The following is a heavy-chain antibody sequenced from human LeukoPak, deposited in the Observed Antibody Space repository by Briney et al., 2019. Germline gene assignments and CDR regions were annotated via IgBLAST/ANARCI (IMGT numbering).Heavy chain of an antibody. Sequence: PGGAPSLYCAASGFPLNNNHMSWVRQAPGEGPEGDSYISISSSYTNYADSVKGRFTISRDNSKNSLYLQMNSLRAEDTAVYFCATHFWSGYSPFDYWGQGTLVSVSS. D-gene: IGHD3-3*02. J-gene: IGHJ4*02. V-gene: IGHV3-11*06. CDR2: ISISSSYT. CDR1: GFPLNNNH. CDR3: ATHFWSGYSPFDY.